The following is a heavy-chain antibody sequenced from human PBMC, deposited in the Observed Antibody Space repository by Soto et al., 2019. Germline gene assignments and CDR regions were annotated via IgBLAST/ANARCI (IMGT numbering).Heavy chain of an antibody. CDR3: ARDSFRDTGMANFYYGMDV. CDR1: GGSISSGGYY. CDR2: IYYSGST. D-gene: IGHD5-18*01. V-gene: IGHV4-31*03. J-gene: IGHJ6*01. Sequence: TLSLTCTVSGGSISSGGYYWTWIRQHPGKGLEWIGYIYYSGSTYYNPSLKSRVIISVDTSKNQFSLKLSSVTAADTAVYYCARDSFRDTGMANFYYGMDVWGQGTTVTVS.